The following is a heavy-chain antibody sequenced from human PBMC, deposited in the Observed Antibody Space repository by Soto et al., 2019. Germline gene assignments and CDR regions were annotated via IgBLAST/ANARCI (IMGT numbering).Heavy chain of an antibody. CDR2: INHRGNS. CDR1: GYSISSGYY. D-gene: IGHD4-17*01. CDR3: VRSGDDYGSYIDY. V-gene: IGHV4-38-2*01. J-gene: IGHJ4*02. Sequence: SETLSLTCDVSGYSISSGYYWAWVRQPPGKGMEWIGSINHRGNSFYNPSLKSRVTISVDTSKNQGSLKVSSVTAADTAVYYCVRSGDDYGSYIDYWGKGTLVTVS.